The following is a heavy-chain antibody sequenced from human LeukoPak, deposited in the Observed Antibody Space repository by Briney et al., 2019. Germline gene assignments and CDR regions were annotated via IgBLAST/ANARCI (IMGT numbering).Heavy chain of an antibody. V-gene: IGHV4-39*01. J-gene: IGHJ5*02. CDR3: ARWRLRGNWFDP. D-gene: IGHD4-17*01. CDR1: GGSISSSSYY. CDR2: IYYSGST. Sequence: SETLSLTCTVSGGSISSSSYYWGWIRQPPGKGLEWIGSIYYSGSTYYNPSLKSRVTISVDTSKNQFALKLSSVNAADTAVYYCARWRLRGNWFDPWGQGTLVTVSS.